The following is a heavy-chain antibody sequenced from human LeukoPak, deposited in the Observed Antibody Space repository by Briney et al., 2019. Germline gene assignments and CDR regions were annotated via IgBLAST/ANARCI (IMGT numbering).Heavy chain of an antibody. V-gene: IGHV3-21*04. CDR2: ISSSSSYI. J-gene: IGHJ6*03. CDR1: GFTFSSYS. Sequence: GGSLRLSCAASGFTFSSYSMNWVRQAPGKGLEWVSSISSSSSYIYYADSVKGRFTISRDNSKNTLYLQMNSLRAEDTAVYYCASRIAASITHYYYYYMDVWGKGTTVTVSS. CDR3: ASRIAASITHYYYYYMDV. D-gene: IGHD6-13*01.